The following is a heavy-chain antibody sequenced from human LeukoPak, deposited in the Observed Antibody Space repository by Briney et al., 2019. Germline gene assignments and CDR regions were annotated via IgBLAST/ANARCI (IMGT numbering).Heavy chain of an antibody. Sequence: ASVKVSCKVSGYTLTELSMHWVRQAPGKGLEWMGGFDPEDGETIYAQKFQGRVTMTEDTSTDTAYMELSSLRSEDTAVYYCAIERYSSRWYPFPFDYWGQGTLVTVSS. V-gene: IGHV1-24*01. J-gene: IGHJ4*02. CDR3: AIERYSSRWYPFPFDY. D-gene: IGHD6-13*01. CDR1: GYTLTELS. CDR2: FDPEDGET.